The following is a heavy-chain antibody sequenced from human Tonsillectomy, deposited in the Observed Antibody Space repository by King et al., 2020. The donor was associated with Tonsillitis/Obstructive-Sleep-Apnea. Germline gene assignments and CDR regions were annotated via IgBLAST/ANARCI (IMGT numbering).Heavy chain of an antibody. CDR3: VRLPEGGRRNALHY. V-gene: IGHV5-51*01. Sequence: QLVQSGAEGKKPGESLRISCKGSGYTFTAFCIGWVRQMPGKGLEWMGLIYPLDSDTTYSPSSQSQGNISADESINTAYLQWSSLQASDTAMYYCVRLPEGGRRNALHYWGQGTLVTVSS. CDR1: GYTFTAFC. J-gene: IGHJ4*02. CDR2: IYPLDSDT. D-gene: IGHD1-14*01.